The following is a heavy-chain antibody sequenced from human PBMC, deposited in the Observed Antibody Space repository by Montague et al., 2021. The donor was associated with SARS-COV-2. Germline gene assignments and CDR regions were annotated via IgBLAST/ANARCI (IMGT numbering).Heavy chain of an antibody. CDR3: ARHVSNLRAAVDYFDY. Sequence: SETLSLTCLVSGGTISTDNLYWYWAWIRQPPGKGLEWIGSIFHNGESYYNPSLNTRVTISIDTSRNHFSLSLTPVTAPDTAVYYCARHVSNLRAAVDYFDYWGQGTQVTVSS. CDR2: IFHNGES. J-gene: IGHJ4*02. D-gene: IGHD5/OR15-5a*01. V-gene: IGHV4-39*01. CDR1: GGTISTDNLYWY.